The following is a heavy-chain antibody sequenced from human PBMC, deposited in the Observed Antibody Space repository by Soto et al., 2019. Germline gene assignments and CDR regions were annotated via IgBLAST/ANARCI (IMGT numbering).Heavy chain of an antibody. V-gene: IGHV1-46*01. D-gene: IGHD5-18*01. CDR1: GYSFSNRY. Sequence: ASVKVSCKAYGYSFSNRYVVWVRQAPGQGLEWMGVINPAGGSTSYAQKFQDRVTMTRDMSTSTVYLDLISLRSEDTAVYYCARVFGIQLWKAPGYYGMDVWGQGTTVTVSS. CDR3: ARVFGIQLWKAPGYYGMDV. J-gene: IGHJ6*02. CDR2: INPAGGST.